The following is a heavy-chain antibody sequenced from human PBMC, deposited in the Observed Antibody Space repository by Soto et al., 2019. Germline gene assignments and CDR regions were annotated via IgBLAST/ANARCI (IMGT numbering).Heavy chain of an antibody. D-gene: IGHD3-10*01. CDR1: GDSIASYY. V-gene: IGHV4-59*08. CDR2: SYYTGST. Sequence: PSETLSLTCTVSGDSIASYYRSWIRQPPGKGLEWLGYSYYTGSTTYNPSLKSRVTISLDTSKNQFSLKLNSVTAADTAVYYCARHAFGSGFYYGMGVWGQGTTVTVSS. CDR3: ARHAFGSGFYYGMGV. J-gene: IGHJ6*02.